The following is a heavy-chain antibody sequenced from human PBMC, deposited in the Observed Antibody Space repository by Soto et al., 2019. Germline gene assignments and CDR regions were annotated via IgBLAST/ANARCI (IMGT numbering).Heavy chain of an antibody. V-gene: IGHV1-8*01. D-gene: IGHD5-18*01. CDR2: MNPNSGNT. Sequence: ASVKFSCKASGYTFTSYDINWVRQATGQGLEWMGWMNPNSGNTGYAQKFQGRVTMTRNTSISTAYMELSSLRSEDTAVYYCARDLIQLWTHYYYYGMDVWGQGTTVTVSS. CDR1: GYTFTSYD. J-gene: IGHJ6*02. CDR3: ARDLIQLWTHYYYYGMDV.